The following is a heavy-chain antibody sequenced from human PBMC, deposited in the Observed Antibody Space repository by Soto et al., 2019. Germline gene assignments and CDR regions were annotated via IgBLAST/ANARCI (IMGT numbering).Heavy chain of an antibody. CDR1: GFIFSEYG. D-gene: IGHD1-1*01. J-gene: IGHJ6*01. V-gene: IGHV3-33*01. CDR3: ARWWNDEEWVETMDV. CDR2: IYYDGSNE. Sequence: QVQLVKSGGAVVQPGRSLRLSCGASGFIFSEYGMHWVRQAPGKGLEWVAVIYYDGSNEHYSESVRGRFTISRDNSKNMLYLEMNSLRAEDTAIYYCARWWNDEEWVETMDVWGQGTTVTVSS.